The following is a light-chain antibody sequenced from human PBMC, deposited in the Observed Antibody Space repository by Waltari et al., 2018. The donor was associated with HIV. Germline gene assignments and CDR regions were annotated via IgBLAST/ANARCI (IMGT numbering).Light chain of an antibody. V-gene: IGLV3-10*01. Sequence: SDELTQPPSVSVSPGQTATITCSGDALPKRDAYWYQQKPGRAPVVVIHDDRRRPSGIPDRFSGSSAGTVATLTITGAQVDDEAVYYCYSEDMSKTQRVFGRGTKLTV. CDR2: DDR. CDR1: ALPKRD. J-gene: IGLJ2*01. CDR3: YSEDMSKTQRV.